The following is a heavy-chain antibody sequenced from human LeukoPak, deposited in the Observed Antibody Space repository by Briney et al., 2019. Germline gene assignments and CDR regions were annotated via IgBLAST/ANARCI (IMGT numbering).Heavy chain of an antibody. CDR2: IYFTGTT. D-gene: IGHD3-3*01. V-gene: IGHV4-61*02. CDR1: GGSVTSGSYH. J-gene: IGHJ3*02. CDR3: ARQTYYDFWSGAESFDI. Sequence: SQTLSLTCTVSGGSVTSGSYHWSWIRQPAGKGLEWIGRIYFTGTTNYNPSLESRVTISMDTSKNQFSLKVTSVTAADTAVYYCARQTYYDFWSGAESFDIWGQGTMVTVSS.